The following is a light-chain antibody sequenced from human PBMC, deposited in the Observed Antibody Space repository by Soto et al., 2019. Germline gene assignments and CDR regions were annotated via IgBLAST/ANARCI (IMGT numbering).Light chain of an antibody. V-gene: IGKV3-20*01. CDR3: QQYGSSPAT. Sequence: EIGMTQSPATLSVSPGERATLSCRASQSVSSNLAWYQQKPGQAPRLLIYGASSRATGIPDRFSGSGSGTDFTLTISRLEPEDFAAYYCQQYGSSPATFGQGTKVDIK. J-gene: IGKJ1*01. CDR1: QSVSSN. CDR2: GAS.